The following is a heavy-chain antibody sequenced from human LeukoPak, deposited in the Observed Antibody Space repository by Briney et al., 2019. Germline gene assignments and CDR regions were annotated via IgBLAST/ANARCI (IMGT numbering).Heavy chain of an antibody. CDR1: GFTFNRYG. Sequence: GGSLRLSCAASGFTFNRYGINWVRQAPGKGLEWVSYISSSGSTIYYAASVKGRFTISRDNAKNSLHLQMNSLRTEDTAVYYCARDRDIVIVAATIPHWFDTWGQGALVTASS. CDR3: ARDRDIVIVAATIPHWFDT. J-gene: IGHJ5*02. CDR2: ISSSGSTI. V-gene: IGHV3-48*04. D-gene: IGHD2/OR15-2a*01.